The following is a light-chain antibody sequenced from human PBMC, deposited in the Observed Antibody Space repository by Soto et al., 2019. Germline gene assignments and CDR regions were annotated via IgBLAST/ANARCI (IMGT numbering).Light chain of an antibody. CDR3: QQYGSSPIT. V-gene: IGKV3-20*01. Sequence: EIVLTQSPGTLSLSPWERAALSCRASQSVRSNFLAWYQQKPGQAPRLLIYGASTRATGIPDRFSGSGSGTDFTLTISRLEPEDFAVYYCQQYGSSPITFGQGTRLEIK. CDR1: QSVRSNF. CDR2: GAS. J-gene: IGKJ5*01.